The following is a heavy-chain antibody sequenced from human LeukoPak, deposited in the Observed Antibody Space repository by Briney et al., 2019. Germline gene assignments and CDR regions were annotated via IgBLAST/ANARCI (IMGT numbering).Heavy chain of an antibody. CDR2: IYYSGST. V-gene: IGHV4-39*01. Sequence: SETLSLTCTVSGGSISSSSYYWGWIRQPPGKGLEWIGSIYYSGSTYYNPSLKSRVTISVDTSKNQFSLKLSSVTAADTAVYYCARQVLNCSSTSCPRPFDDWGQGTLVTVSS. CDR3: ARQVLNCSSTSCPRPFDD. CDR1: GGSISSSSYY. J-gene: IGHJ4*02. D-gene: IGHD2-2*01.